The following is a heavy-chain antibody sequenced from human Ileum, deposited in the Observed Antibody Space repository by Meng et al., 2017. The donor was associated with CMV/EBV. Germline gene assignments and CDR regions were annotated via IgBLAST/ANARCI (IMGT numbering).Heavy chain of an antibody. D-gene: IGHD2-2*01. CDR2: INSDGSST. Sequence: GESLKISCAASGFTFSSYWMHWVRQAPGKRLVWVSRINSDGSSTSYADSVKGRFTISRDNAKNTLYLQMNSLRAEDTAVYYCATKIGYCSSTSCSNYYYYGMDVWGQGTTVTVSS. CDR3: ATKIGYCSSTSCSNYYYYGMDV. CDR1: GFTFSSYW. J-gene: IGHJ6*02. V-gene: IGHV3-74*01.